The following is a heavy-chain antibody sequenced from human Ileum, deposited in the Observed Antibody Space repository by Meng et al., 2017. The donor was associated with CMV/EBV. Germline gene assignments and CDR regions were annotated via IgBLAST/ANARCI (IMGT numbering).Heavy chain of an antibody. V-gene: IGHV4-39*07. CDR1: GGSISSSSYY. CDR2: IYYSGST. CDR3: ARLEGDIVVVPGESWFDP. D-gene: IGHD2-2*01. Sequence: GSLRLSCTVSGGSISSSSYYWGWIRQPPGKGLEWIGSIYYSGSTYYNPSLKSRVTISVDTSKNQFSLKLSSVTAADTAVYYCARLEGDIVVVPGESWFDPWGQGTLVTVSS. J-gene: IGHJ5*02.